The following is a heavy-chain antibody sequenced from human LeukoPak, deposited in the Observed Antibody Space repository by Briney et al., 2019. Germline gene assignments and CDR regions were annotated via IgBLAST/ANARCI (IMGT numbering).Heavy chain of an antibody. CDR3: ARVDGWFTLGFDY. V-gene: IGHV3-7*01. J-gene: IGHJ4*02. D-gene: IGHD6-19*01. Sequence: GGSLRLSCAASGFTFSSYWMSWVRQAPGKGLEWVANIKQDGSEKYYVDSVKGRFTISRDNAKNSLYLQMNSLRAEDTAVYYCARVDGWFTLGFDYWGQGTLVTVSS. CDR1: GFTFSSYW. CDR2: IKQDGSEK.